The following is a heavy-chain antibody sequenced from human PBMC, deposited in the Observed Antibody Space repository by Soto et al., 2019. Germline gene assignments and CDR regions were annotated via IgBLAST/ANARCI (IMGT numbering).Heavy chain of an antibody. CDR1: GYTFTSYG. D-gene: IGHD2-15*01. J-gene: IGHJ4*02. CDR3: ARVRYCSGGSCYLFDY. CDR2: ISAYNGNT. V-gene: IGHV1-18*01. Sequence: ASVKVSCKASGYTFTSYGISWVRQAPGQGLEWMGWISAYNGNTNYAQKLQGRVTMTTDTSTSTVYMELRSLRSDDTAVYYCARVRYCSGGSCYLFDYWGQGTLVTVSS.